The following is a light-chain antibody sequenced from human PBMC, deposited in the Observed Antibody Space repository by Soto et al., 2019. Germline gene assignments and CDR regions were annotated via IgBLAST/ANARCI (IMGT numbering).Light chain of an antibody. V-gene: IGKV1-5*01. CDR3: KQYMSYS. Sequence: DIPLTQSPSTLPASVGDRVTITCRASQSISNWLAWYHQKPGTAPKLLIYHASTLESGVPSRFSGSGSGTEFTLTISSLQPDDFATYYCKQYMSYSFGQGTKVEIK. J-gene: IGKJ1*01. CDR2: HAS. CDR1: QSISNW.